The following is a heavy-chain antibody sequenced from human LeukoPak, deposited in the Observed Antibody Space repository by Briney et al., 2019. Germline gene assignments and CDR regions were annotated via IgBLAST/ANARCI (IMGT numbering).Heavy chain of an antibody. CDR1: GFTFSSYW. J-gene: IGHJ5*02. CDR2: IKQDGSEK. Sequence: GGSLRLSCAASGFTFSSYWMSWVRQAPGKGLEWVANIKQDGSEKYYVDSVKGRFTISRDNAKNSLYLQMNSLRAEDTALYYCAKDIGAGYSSVFDPWGQGTLVTVSS. V-gene: IGHV3-7*03. CDR3: AKDIGAGYSSVFDP. D-gene: IGHD6-25*01.